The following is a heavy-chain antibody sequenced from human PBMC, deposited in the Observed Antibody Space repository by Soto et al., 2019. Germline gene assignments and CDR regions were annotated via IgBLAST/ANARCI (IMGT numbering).Heavy chain of an antibody. J-gene: IGHJ4*02. D-gene: IGHD2-21*02. V-gene: IGHV5-51*01. CDR3: ARIGGGDAFKFDY. Sequence: PGEALKICCTGSGYSFTSYWIGSVRQMPGKGLEWMGIIYPGDSDTRYSPSFQGQVTISVDKSISTAYLQWSSLKASDTAMYYCARIGGGDAFKFDYWGQGTLVTVSS. CDR2: IYPGDSDT. CDR1: GYSFTSYW.